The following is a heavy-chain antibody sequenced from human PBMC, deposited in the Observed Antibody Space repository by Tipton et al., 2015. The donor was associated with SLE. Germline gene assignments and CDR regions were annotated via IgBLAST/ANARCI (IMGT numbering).Heavy chain of an antibody. D-gene: IGHD1-1*01. CDR3: SRGRNNFRY. CDR1: GFTFSSYW. J-gene: IGHJ4*02. Sequence: AVSGFTFSSYWMHWVRQAPGKGLVWVSRINSDGSSTSYADSVKGRFTISRDNAKSSLFLQMNSLRAEDTAVYYCSRGRNNFRYWGQGTLVTVSS. V-gene: IGHV3-74*01. CDR2: INSDGSST.